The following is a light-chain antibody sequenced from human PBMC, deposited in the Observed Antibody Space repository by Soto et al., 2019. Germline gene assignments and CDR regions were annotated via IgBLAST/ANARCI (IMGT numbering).Light chain of an antibody. J-gene: IGKJ4*01. CDR2: GAS. V-gene: IGKV3-15*01. CDR1: QSVSNK. Sequence: EIVMTQSPATLSVSPGERATLSCRASQSVSNKLAWYQQKPGQAPRLLIYGASTRATAIPARFRGSGSGTDFSLAIRSLQSEDFAVYYCQDYTHWQPVNFGGRTYVEIK. CDR3: QDYTHWQPVN.